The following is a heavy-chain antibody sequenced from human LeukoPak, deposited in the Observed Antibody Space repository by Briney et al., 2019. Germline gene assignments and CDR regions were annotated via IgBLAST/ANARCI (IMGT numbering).Heavy chain of an antibody. Sequence: GGSLRLACAASGFTFSSYSMNWVRQAPGKGLEWVSSISSSSSYIYYADSVKGRFTISRDNAKNSLYLQMNSLRAEDTAVYYCARGRRLSVAATSYYYYMDVWGKGTTGTVSS. CDR1: GFTFSSYS. V-gene: IGHV3-21*01. J-gene: IGHJ6*03. D-gene: IGHD2-15*01. CDR2: ISSSSSYI. CDR3: ARGRRLSVAATSYYYYMDV.